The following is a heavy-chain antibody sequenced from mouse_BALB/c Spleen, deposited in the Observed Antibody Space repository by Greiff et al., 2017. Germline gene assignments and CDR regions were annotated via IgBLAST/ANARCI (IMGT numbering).Heavy chain of an antibody. D-gene: IGHD2-3*01. CDR2: ISYDGSN. Sequence: EVQLQQSGPGLVKPSQSLSLTCSVTGYSITSGYFWYWIRQFPGNKLEWMGYISYDGSNNYNPSFKNRISITSDTSKNQFFLKLNSVTTEDTATYYCARGDGYDGYYAYWGQGTTRTVSS. CDR1: GYSITSGYF. V-gene: IGHV3-6*02. J-gene: IGHJ2*01. CDR3: ARGDGYDGYYAY.